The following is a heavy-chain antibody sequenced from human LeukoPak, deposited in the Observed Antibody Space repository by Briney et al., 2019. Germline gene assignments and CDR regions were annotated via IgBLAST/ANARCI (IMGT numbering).Heavy chain of an antibody. CDR3: ASWRVVTATQYTDY. Sequence: GGSLRLSCAASGFTFSSYSMNWVRQAPGKGLEWVSSISSSSSYIYCADSVKGRFTISRDNAKNSLYLQMNSLRAEDTAVYYCASWRVVTATQYTDYWGQGTLVTVSS. CDR1: GFTFSSYS. D-gene: IGHD2-21*02. V-gene: IGHV3-21*01. J-gene: IGHJ4*02. CDR2: ISSSSSYI.